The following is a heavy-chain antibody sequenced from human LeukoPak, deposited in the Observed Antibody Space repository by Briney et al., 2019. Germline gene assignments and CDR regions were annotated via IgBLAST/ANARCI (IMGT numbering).Heavy chain of an antibody. Sequence: GGSLRLSCAASGFTFSSYGMHWVRQAPGKGLEWVAFIRYDGSNKYYADSVKGRFTISRDNSKNTLYLQMNSLRAEDTAVYYCAKEFSRYSSSWYFDYWGQGTLVTVSS. J-gene: IGHJ4*02. V-gene: IGHV3-30*02. D-gene: IGHD6-13*01. CDR3: AKEFSRYSSSWYFDY. CDR1: GFTFSSYG. CDR2: IRYDGSNK.